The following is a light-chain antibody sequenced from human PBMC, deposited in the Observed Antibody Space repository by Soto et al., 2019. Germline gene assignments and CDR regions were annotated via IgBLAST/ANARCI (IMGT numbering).Light chain of an antibody. J-gene: IGKJ5*01. V-gene: IGKV1-5*01. CDR2: GAS. CDR1: QSLNTR. CDR3: QQYNSYPIT. Sequence: DIQLTQSPSTLSASVGDRVTLTCRASQSLNTRLAWYQQRPGKAPKLLISGASSLQSGVPSRFSGSGSGTDFTLIISSLQPEDFATYYCQQYNSYPITFGQGTRLEIK.